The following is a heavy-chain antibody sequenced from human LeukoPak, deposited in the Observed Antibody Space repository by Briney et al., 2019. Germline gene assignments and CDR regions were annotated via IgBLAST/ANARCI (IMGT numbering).Heavy chain of an antibody. CDR2: VIPVFSTT. V-gene: IGHV1-69*05. D-gene: IGHD2-15*01. CDR1: GGSFRRHA. CDR3: ARWVGGEPYSDY. Sequence: ASVKVSCKASGGSFRRHAITWVRQAPGQGLEWMGGVIPVFSTTNYAQKFQGRVSMTTDESTSTAYMELSSLTSEDTAVYYCARWVGGEPYSDYWGQGTLVTVSS. J-gene: IGHJ4*02.